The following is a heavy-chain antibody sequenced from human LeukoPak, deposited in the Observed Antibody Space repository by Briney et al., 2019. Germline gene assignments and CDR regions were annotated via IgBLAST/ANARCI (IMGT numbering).Heavy chain of an antibody. Sequence: ASVKVSCKASGYTFTSYYMHWVRQAPGQGLEWKGIINPSGGSTSYAQKFQGRVTMTRDTSTSTVYMELSSLRSEDTAVYYCAREVVVPAAIRLRYYYGMDVWGQGTTVTVSS. CDR2: INPSGGST. CDR1: GYTFTSYY. CDR3: AREVVVPAAIRLRYYYGMDV. V-gene: IGHV1-46*01. J-gene: IGHJ6*02. D-gene: IGHD2-2*01.